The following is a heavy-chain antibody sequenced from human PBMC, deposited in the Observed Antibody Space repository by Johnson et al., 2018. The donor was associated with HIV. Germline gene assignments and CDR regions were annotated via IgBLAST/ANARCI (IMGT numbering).Heavy chain of an antibody. Sequence: VQLAESGGGLVKPGGSLRLSCVASGFRFSDHYMSWIRQAPGKGLEWVSYISSSGTTIYSADSVKARFTTSRDNTNNSLYLQMNSLKAEDTAVYYCARSKDCSVGTCPDGLDIWGQGTMVIVSS. CDR1: GFRFSDHY. CDR3: ARSKDCSVGTCPDGLDI. D-gene: IGHD2-15*01. J-gene: IGHJ3*02. V-gene: IGHV3-11*04. CDR2: ISSSGTTI.